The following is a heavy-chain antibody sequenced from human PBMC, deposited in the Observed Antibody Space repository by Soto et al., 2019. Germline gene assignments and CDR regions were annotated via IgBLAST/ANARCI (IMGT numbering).Heavy chain of an antibody. CDR1: GGSITSSNW. J-gene: IGHJ4*02. V-gene: IGHV4-4*02. D-gene: IGHD5-12*01. Sequence: PSETLSLTCAVSGGSITSSNWWSWVRQPPGKGLEWIGEIYHTGNTNYNPSLKSRVTISVDNSKNQFSLKLSSVTAADTAVYYCAGDVRGYDTYYFDYWGQGTLVTVSS. CDR3: AGDVRGYDTYYFDY. CDR2: IYHTGNT.